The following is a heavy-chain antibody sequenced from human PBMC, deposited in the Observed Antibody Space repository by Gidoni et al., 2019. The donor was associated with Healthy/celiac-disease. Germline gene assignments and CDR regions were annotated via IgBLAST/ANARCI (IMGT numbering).Heavy chain of an antibody. CDR2: IYYSGSP. CDR3: ASSPYYDFWSGYPGGAFDI. J-gene: IGHJ3*02. Sequence: QLQLQESAPGLVTPSETLSLTCTVSGGSISSSSYYWGWIRQPPGKGLEWIGGIYYSGSPYYNPSLKSRVTISVDTSKNQFSLKLSSVTAADTAVYYCASSPYYDFWSGYPGGAFDIWGQGTMVTVSS. CDR1: GGSISSSSYY. D-gene: IGHD3-3*01. V-gene: IGHV4-39*01.